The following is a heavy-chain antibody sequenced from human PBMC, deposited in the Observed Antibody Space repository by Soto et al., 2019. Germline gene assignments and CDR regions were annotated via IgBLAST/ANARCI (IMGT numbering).Heavy chain of an antibody. CDR2: TNNCGST. J-gene: IGHJ5*02. Sequence: SETLYLTCAVYCGSFNGYYCSWIRQPQGPGLGWVGETNNCGSTNYNPALNSRVNISVDTSKNQFSLNLSSVTPADTAVYYCARGRLAIVVVPAAIVSGNWCDPWGQGTLVTV. CDR3: ARGRLAIVVVPAAIVSGNWCDP. D-gene: IGHD2-2*03. CDR1: CGSFNGYY. V-gene: IGHV4-34*01.